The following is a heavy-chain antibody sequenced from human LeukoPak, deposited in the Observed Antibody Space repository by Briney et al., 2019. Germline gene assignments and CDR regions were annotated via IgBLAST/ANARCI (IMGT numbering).Heavy chain of an antibody. D-gene: IGHD3-22*01. J-gene: IGHJ4*02. CDR3: SNGIYDNSY. V-gene: IGHV3-7*01. CDR2: IKQDGSEK. Sequence: QPGGSLRLSCAASGFTFSSYGMHWVRQAPGKGLEWVANIKQDGSEKYYAESVRGRFTISRDNAKNSLYLQMNSLRAEDTAVYYCSNGIYDNSYWGQGTLVTVSS. CDR1: GFTFSSYG.